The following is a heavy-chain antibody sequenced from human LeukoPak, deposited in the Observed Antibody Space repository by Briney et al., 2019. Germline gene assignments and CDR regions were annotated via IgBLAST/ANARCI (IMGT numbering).Heavy chain of an antibody. CDR3: TRGPHALDF. J-gene: IGHJ4*02. Sequence: GGSLRLSCAASGFXFSSYSINWVRQAPGKGLEWVSYITSSSSTIYYADSVKGRFTISRDNAKNSLYLQMNSLSDEDTALYYCTRGPHALDFWGQGTLVTVSS. V-gene: IGHV3-48*02. CDR1: GFXFSSYS. CDR2: ITSSSSTI.